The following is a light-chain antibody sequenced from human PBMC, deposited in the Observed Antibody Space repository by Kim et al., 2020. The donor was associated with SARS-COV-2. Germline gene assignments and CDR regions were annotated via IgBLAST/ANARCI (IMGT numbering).Light chain of an antibody. V-gene: IGKV1-33*01. CDR1: QDIDNY. J-gene: IGKJ4*01. Sequence: DIQMTQSPSSLSASVGDRVTITCQASQDIDNYLNWYQQKPGKAPQLLIHDASTLNTGVPSRFSGSGSGTDFTITISSLQPEDIATYYCQQYDGLRSVTFGGGTKVDIK. CDR2: DAS. CDR3: QQYDGLRSVT.